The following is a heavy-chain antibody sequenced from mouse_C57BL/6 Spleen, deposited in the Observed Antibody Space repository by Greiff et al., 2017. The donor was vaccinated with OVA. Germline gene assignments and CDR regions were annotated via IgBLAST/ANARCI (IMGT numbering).Heavy chain of an antibody. J-gene: IGHJ2*01. CDR3: ARWITTVVARDY. D-gene: IGHD1-1*01. Sequence: QVHVKQSGAELAKPGASVKLSCKASGYTFTSYWMHWVKQRPGQGLEWIGYINPSSGYTKYNQKFKDKATLTADKSSSTAYMQLSSLTYEDSAVYYCARWITTVVARDYWGQGTTLTVSS. V-gene: IGHV1-7*01. CDR2: INPSSGYT. CDR1: GYTFTSYW.